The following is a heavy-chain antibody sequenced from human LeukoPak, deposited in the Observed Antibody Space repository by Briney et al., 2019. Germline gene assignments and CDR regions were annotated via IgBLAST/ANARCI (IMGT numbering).Heavy chain of an antibody. D-gene: IGHD4-17*01. CDR1: GFTLSDHY. V-gene: IGHV3-72*01. J-gene: IGHJ4*02. CDR3: TRDYGVLFDY. Sequence: QPGGSLRLSCAASGFTLSDHYMDWVRQAPGKGLEWVGRTGNKANSYTTEYAASVKGRFTISGDDSKNSLYLQMNSLKTEDTAVYYCTRDYGVLFDYWGQGTLVTVSS. CDR2: TGNKANSYTT.